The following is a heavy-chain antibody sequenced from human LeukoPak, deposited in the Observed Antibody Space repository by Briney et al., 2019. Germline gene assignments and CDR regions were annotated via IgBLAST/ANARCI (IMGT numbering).Heavy chain of an antibody. CDR2: MYSGGST. J-gene: IGHJ6*02. V-gene: IGHV3-66*01. Sequence: GGSLRLSCAASGPTVSSYYMTWVRQAPGKGLEWVSVMYSGGSTYYADSVKGRVAISRDNSQNTVFLQMNSVRVEDTAVYYCARSYSNHLFGMDVWGQGTAVTVSS. D-gene: IGHD4-11*01. CDR3: ARSYSNHLFGMDV. CDR1: GPTVSSYY.